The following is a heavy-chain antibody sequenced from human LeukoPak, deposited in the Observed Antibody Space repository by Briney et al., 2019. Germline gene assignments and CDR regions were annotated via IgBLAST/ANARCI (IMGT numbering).Heavy chain of an antibody. Sequence: GGSLRLSCTASGFTLSSYWMHWVRQRPGMGLVWVSRINTDGSSTTYADSVKGRFTIFRDNAKNTLYLQMNSLRGEDTAVYYCARGLHCSGGSCYDTTFDYWGQGTLVTVSS. CDR3: ARGLHCSGGSCYDTTFDY. D-gene: IGHD2-15*01. CDR1: GFTLSSYW. CDR2: INTDGSST. J-gene: IGHJ4*02. V-gene: IGHV3-74*01.